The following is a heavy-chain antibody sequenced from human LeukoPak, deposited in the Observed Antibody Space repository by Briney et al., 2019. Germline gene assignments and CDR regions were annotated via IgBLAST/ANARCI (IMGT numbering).Heavy chain of an antibody. CDR3: ARVVVPLLWFGELTSWFDP. Sequence: KTSETLSLTCTVSGGSISSSSYYWGWIRQPPGKGLEWIGSIYYSGSTNYNPSLKSRVTISVDTSKNQFSLKLSSVTAADTAVYYCARVVVPLLWFGELTSWFDPWGQGTLVTVSS. J-gene: IGHJ5*02. D-gene: IGHD3-10*01. CDR1: GGSISSSSYY. CDR2: IYYSGST. V-gene: IGHV4-39*07.